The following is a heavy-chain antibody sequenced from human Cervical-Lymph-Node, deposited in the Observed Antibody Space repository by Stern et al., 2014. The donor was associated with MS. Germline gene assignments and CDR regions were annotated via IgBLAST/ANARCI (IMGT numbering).Heavy chain of an antibody. D-gene: IGHD3-22*01. V-gene: IGHV1-3*01. CDR3: ARDPHYYDSTGYCMDV. Sequence: AQLVESGAEVKKPGASVKVSCKASGYTFTTYAIHWVRQAAGQSLEWMGWINAANGNTRYSHKFQDRVTITRDTSTSTAYMELSSLRSEDTAVYYCARDPHYYDSTGYCMDVWGQGTTVTVSS. J-gene: IGHJ6*02. CDR2: INAANGNT. CDR1: GYTFTTYA.